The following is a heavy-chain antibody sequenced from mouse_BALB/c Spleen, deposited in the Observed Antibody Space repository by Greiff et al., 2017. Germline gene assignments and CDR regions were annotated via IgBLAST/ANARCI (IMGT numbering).Heavy chain of an antibody. J-gene: IGHJ2*01. CDR1: GFTFTDYY. CDR2: IRNKANGYTT. CDR3: AREGDYYGSSYFDY. Sequence: EVQVVESGGGLVQPGGSLRLSCATSGFTFTDYYMSWVRQPPGKALEWLGFIRNKANGYTTEYSASMKGRFTISRDNSQSILYLQMNTLRAEDSATYYCAREGDYYGSSYFDYWGQGTTLTVSS. D-gene: IGHD1-1*01. V-gene: IGHV7-3*02.